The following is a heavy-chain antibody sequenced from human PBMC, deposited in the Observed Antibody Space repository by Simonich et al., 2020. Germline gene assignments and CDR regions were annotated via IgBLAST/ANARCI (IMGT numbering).Heavy chain of an antibody. CDR2: INHSGSN. Sequence: QVQLQQWGAGLLKPSETLSLTCAVYGGSFSGYYWSWTRQPPGKGLEWIGEINHSGSNNYNPSLKSRVTISVDTSKNQFSLELSSVTAADTAVYYCARGKGWKNAFDIWGQGTMVTVSS. D-gene: IGHD1-1*01. V-gene: IGHV4-34*01. J-gene: IGHJ3*02. CDR1: GGSFSGYY. CDR3: ARGKGWKNAFDI.